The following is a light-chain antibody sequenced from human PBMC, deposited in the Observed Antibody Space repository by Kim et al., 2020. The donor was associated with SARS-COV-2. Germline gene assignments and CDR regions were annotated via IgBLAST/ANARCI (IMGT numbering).Light chain of an antibody. Sequence: EVVLTQSPATRSLSPGETATLSCRASQSVRTYLVWYQQKPAQAPRLLIYDASNRATGIPARFSGSGSGTDFTLTISSLEPEDFAVYYCQHRGNWPTFGQGTRLEIK. CDR1: QSVRTY. CDR3: QHRGNWPT. J-gene: IGKJ5*01. V-gene: IGKV3-11*01. CDR2: DAS.